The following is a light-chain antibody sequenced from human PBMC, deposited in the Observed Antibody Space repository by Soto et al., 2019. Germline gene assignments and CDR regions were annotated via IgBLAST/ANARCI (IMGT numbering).Light chain of an antibody. V-gene: IGKV1-5*03. Sequence: DIQMTQSPSALSASVGDRVTITCRASQNINIWVAWYQQKPGKAPKLLICKASALESGVPARFSGSGSGTEFTLSISELLHKDFATYYCQPYRSYWTFGQGTKVDIK. J-gene: IGKJ1*01. CDR3: QPYRSYWT. CDR1: QNINIW. CDR2: KAS.